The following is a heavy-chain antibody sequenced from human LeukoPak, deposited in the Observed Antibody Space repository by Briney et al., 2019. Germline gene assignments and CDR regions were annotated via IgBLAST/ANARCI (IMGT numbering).Heavy chain of an antibody. CDR2: ISYDGSNK. Sequence: LRLSCAASGFTFSSYAMHWVRQAPGKGLEWVAVISYDGSNKYYADSVKGRFTISRDNSKNTLYLQMNSLRAEDTAVYYCARDRGTTNWGQGTLVTVSS. CDR3: ARDRGTTN. V-gene: IGHV3-30-3*01. D-gene: IGHD4-11*01. J-gene: IGHJ4*02. CDR1: GFTFSSYA.